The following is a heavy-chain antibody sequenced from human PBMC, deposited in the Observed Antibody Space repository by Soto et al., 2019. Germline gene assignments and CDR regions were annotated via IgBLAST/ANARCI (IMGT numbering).Heavy chain of an antibody. J-gene: IGHJ4*02. CDR1: GFSLRDHA. D-gene: IGHD3-10*01. CDR3: GRTSTGG. V-gene: IGHV3-23*01. CDR2: ISGSEDLT. Sequence: LQSGGGVVQPGESLRLSCAASGFSLRDHALSWVRQAAGGGLEWVSGISGSEDLTNYADFVRGRFIISKDRAKNTLYLDVSGLRVDDTAVYFCGRTSTGGWGQGTLVTVSS.